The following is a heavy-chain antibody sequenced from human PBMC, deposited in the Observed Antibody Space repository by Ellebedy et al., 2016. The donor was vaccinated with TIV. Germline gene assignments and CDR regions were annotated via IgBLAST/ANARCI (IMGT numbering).Heavy chain of an antibody. CDR3: ARGTQVAGSAYSLIDC. CDR1: GFPFINHA. CDR2: ISGSGFYI. D-gene: IGHD6-19*01. Sequence: GESLKISCAASGFPFINHALSWVRQAPGKGLEWVSAISGSGFYIEYADSVKGRFTISIDNSKNTLYLQMSSLRAEDTAIYYCARGTQVAGSAYSLIDCWGQGTLVTVSS. V-gene: IGHV3-23*01. J-gene: IGHJ4*02.